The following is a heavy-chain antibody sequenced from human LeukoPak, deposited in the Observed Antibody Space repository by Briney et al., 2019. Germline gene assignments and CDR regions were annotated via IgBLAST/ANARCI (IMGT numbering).Heavy chain of an antibody. CDR1: GYTLTELS. CDR2: FDPEDGET. Sequence: ASVKVSCKVSGYTLTELSMHWVRQAPGKGLEWMGGFDPEDGETIYARKFQGRVTMTEDTSTDTAYMELSSLRSEDTAVYYCATDLRGYSYAPYYFDYWGQGTLVTVSS. V-gene: IGHV1-24*01. CDR3: ATDLRGYSYAPYYFDY. J-gene: IGHJ4*02. D-gene: IGHD5-18*01.